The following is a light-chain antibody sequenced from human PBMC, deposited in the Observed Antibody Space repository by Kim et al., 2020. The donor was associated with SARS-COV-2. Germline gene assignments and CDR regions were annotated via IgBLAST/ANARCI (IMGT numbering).Light chain of an antibody. Sequence: CTLSRGYSNYKVDWYQQRPGKGPRFGMRVGTGGIVGSKGDGIPDRFSVLASGLNRYLTIKNIQEEDESDYHCGADHGSGSNFVWVFGGGTQLTVL. V-gene: IGLV9-49*01. CDR2: VGTGGIVG. J-gene: IGLJ3*02. CDR3: GADHGSGSNFVWV. CDR1: RGYSNYK.